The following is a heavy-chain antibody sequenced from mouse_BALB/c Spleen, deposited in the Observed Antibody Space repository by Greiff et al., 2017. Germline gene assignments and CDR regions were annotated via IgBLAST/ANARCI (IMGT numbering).Heavy chain of an antibody. V-gene: IGHV5-12-2*01. CDR2: ISNGGGST. D-gene: IGHD2-3*01. CDR3: ARTGYFDY. J-gene: IGHJ3*01. Sequence: EVQGVESGGGLVQPGGSLKLSCAASGFTFSSYTMSWVRQTPEKRLEWVAYISNGGGSTYYPDTVKGRFTISRDNAKNTLYLQMSSLKSEDTAMYYCARTGYFDYWGQGTLVTVSA. CDR1: GFTFSSYT.